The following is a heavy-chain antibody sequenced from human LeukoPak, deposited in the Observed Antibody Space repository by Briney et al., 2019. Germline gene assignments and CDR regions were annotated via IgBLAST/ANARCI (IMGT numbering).Heavy chain of an antibody. CDR3: AREFGHCYGDNCFYFFDT. D-gene: IGHD4-23*01. CDR2: INTYKGDT. V-gene: IGHV1-18*01. CDR1: GYTLTNYN. J-gene: IGHJ4*02. Sequence: ASVKVSCKASGYTLTNYNISWVRQAPGQGLEWMGWINTYKGDTLYAQKLQGRVTMTADTSTNTAYMELRSLKFDDTAVYYCAREFGHCYGDNCFYFFDTWGQGFRVTVSS.